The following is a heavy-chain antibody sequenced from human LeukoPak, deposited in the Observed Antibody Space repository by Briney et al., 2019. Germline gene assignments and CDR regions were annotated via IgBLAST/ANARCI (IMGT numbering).Heavy chain of an antibody. CDR3: AKDRGIAVASTDFDY. CDR2: INSGYNFI. Sequence: GSLRLSCAASGFTFSSYTMNWVRQAPGKGLEWVSSINSGYNFIYYRDSLKGRFTISRDNAKNSLFLQMNSLRAEDTAVYYCAKDRGIAVASTDFDYWGQGTLVTVSS. J-gene: IGHJ4*02. D-gene: IGHD6-19*01. CDR1: GFTFSSYT. V-gene: IGHV3-21*04.